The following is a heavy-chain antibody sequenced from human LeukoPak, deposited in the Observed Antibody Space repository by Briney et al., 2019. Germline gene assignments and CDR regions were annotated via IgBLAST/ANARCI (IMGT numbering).Heavy chain of an antibody. Sequence: ASVKVSCRASGYTFTRYGISWVRQAPGQGLEWVGWISAYNGDTNHAQKFQGRVTMTTDATTSTAYMELRSLRSDDTAVYYCVRDRSLVVREPIISSRGYYYHYGLDVWGQGTTVRVSS. J-gene: IGHJ6*02. V-gene: IGHV1-18*01. CDR2: ISAYNGDT. CDR3: VRDRSLVVREPIISSRGYYYHYGLDV. CDR1: GYTFTRYG. D-gene: IGHD3-10*01.